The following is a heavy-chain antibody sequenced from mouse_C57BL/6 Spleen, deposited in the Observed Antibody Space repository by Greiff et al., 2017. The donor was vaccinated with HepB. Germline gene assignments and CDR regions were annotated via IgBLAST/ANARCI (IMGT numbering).Heavy chain of an antibody. CDR3: ASHYYYGSSYEYFDV. CDR2: IDPSDSYT. V-gene: IGHV1-69*01. J-gene: IGHJ1*03. D-gene: IGHD1-1*01. Sequence: QVQLQQPGAELVMPGASVKLSCKASGYTFTSYWMHWVKQRPGQGLEWIGEIDPSDSYTNYNQKLKGKSTLTVDKSSSTAYMQLSSLTSEDSAVYYCASHYYYGSSYEYFDVWGTGTTVTVSS. CDR1: GYTFTSYW.